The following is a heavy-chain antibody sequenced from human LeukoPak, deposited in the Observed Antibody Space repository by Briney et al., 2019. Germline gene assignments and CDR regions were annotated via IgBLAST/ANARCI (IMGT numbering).Heavy chain of an antibody. J-gene: IGHJ4*02. D-gene: IGHD3-22*01. Sequence: SETLSLTCAVYGGPFSGYYWSWIRQPPGKGLEWIGEINQSGSANYNPSLKSRVTISVDMSKNQFSLKLSSVTAADTAVYYCARARGDYYDSSGYDSAFDYWGQGPRVPVS. V-gene: IGHV4-34*01. CDR2: INQSGSA. CDR1: GGPFSGYY. CDR3: ARARGDYYDSSGYDSAFDY.